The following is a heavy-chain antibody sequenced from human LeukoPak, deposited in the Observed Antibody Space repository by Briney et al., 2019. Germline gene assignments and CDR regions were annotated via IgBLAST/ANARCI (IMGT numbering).Heavy chain of an antibody. CDR2: FYHSGST. V-gene: IGHV4-38-2*01. Sequence: SETLSLTCAVSGHSISSGYYWGWIRQPPGKGLEWIGSFYHSGSTDHNPSLKSRVTISADTPKNQFALKLSSVTAADTAVYYCARSTYSSGWYWDYWGQGTLVTVSS. CDR1: GHSISSGYY. CDR3: ARSTYSSGWYWDY. D-gene: IGHD6-19*01. J-gene: IGHJ4*02.